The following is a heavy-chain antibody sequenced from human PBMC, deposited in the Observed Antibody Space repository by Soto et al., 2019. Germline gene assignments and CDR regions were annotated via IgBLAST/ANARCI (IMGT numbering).Heavy chain of an antibody. J-gene: IGHJ5*01. Sequence: GGSLRLYCAASGFIFENFALSWVRQAPGKGLEWISSISGSGFKKYYADSVKGRFTISRDNSKSTVYLELNNLSAEDTAVYHCAKNRGVELMPLATVYWFDTWQKGCVVTVSS. V-gene: IGHV3-23*01. D-gene: IGHD3-10*01. CDR1: GFIFENFA. CDR3: AKNRGVELMPLATVYWFDT. CDR2: ISGSGFKK.